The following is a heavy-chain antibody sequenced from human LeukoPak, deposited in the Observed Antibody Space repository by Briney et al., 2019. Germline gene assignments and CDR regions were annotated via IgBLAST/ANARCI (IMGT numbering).Heavy chain of an antibody. J-gene: IGHJ4*02. D-gene: IGHD3-22*01. V-gene: IGHV4-59*12. CDR1: GGSISNKY. Sequence: PSETLSLTCTVSGGSISNKYWSWIRQPPGKGLEWIGYIYYSGSTNYNPSLKSRVTILVDTSKNQFSLKLSSVTAADTAVYYCARRSSSGPFDYWGQGTLVTVSS. CDR2: IYYSGST. CDR3: ARRSSSGPFDY.